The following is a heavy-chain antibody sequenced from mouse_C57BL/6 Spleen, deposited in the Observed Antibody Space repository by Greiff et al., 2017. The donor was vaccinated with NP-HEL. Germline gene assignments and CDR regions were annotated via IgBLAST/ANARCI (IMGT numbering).Heavy chain of an antibody. V-gene: IGHV1-22*01. J-gene: IGHJ3*01. CDR2: INPNNGGT. CDR3: AREGDYSNTWFAY. Sequence: EVQLQQSGPELVKPGASVKMSCKASGYTFTDYNMHWVKQSHGKSLEWIGYINPNNGGTSYNQKFKGKATLTVTESSSTAYMELRSLTSEDSAVYYCAREGDYSNTWFAYWGQGTLVTVSA. CDR1: GYTFTDYN. D-gene: IGHD2-5*01.